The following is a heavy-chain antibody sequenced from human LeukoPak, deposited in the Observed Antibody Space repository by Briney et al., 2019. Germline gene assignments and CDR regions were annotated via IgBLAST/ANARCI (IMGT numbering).Heavy chain of an antibody. CDR1: GYTFTSYA. D-gene: IGHD2-2*01. CDR2: INAGNGNT. Sequence: ASVKVSCKASGYTFTSYAMHWVRQAPGQRLEWMGWINAGNGNTKYSQKFQGRVTITRDTSASTAYMELSSLRSEDTAVYYCARRGYCSSTSCYGPMFFYWGQGILVTVSS. V-gene: IGHV1-3*01. CDR3: ARRGYCSSTSCYGPMFFY. J-gene: IGHJ4*02.